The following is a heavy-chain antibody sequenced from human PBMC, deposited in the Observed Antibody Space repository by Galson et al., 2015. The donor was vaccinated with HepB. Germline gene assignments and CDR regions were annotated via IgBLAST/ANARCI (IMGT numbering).Heavy chain of an antibody. J-gene: IGHJ4*02. D-gene: IGHD6-19*01. CDR2: VSYDGSNK. V-gene: IGHV3-30*18. Sequence: SLRLSCAASGFTFSSFDMHWVRQAPGKGLEWVAVVSYDGSNKSYADSVKGRFTISRDNSKNTLYLQMNNLRAEDTAEYYCAKDALGISSGSTFQYWGQGTLVTVS. CDR1: GFTFSSFD. CDR3: AKDALGISSGSTFQY.